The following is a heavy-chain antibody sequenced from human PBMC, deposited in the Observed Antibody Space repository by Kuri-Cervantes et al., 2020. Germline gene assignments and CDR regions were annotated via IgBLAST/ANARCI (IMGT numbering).Heavy chain of an antibody. CDR3: ARLDGSAYLYFFDY. CDR1: GGSMSPYY. J-gene: IGHJ4*02. CDR2: IYYSGST. Sequence: SETLSLTCSVSGGSMSPYYWSWIRQPPGKGLEWIGYIYYSGSTYYNPSLKSRVTISVDTSKNQFSLNLNSVTAADTAVYYCARLDGSAYLYFFDYWGQGTLVTVSS. V-gene: IGHV4-59*08. D-gene: IGHD3-22*01.